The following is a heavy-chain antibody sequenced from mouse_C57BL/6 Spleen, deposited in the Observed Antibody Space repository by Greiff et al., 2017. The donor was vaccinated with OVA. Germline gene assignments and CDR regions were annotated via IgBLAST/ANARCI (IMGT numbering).Heavy chain of an antibody. CDR2: IYPGSGST. CDR3: ARWDYYGSSSYFDY. Sequence: VQLQQPGAELVKPGASVKMSCKASGYTFTSYWITWVKQRPGQGLEWIGDIYPGSGSTNYNEKFKSKATLTVDTSSSTAYMQLSSLTSEDSAVYYCARWDYYGSSSYFDYWGQGTTLTVSS. J-gene: IGHJ2*01. CDR1: GYTFTSYW. V-gene: IGHV1-55*01. D-gene: IGHD1-1*01.